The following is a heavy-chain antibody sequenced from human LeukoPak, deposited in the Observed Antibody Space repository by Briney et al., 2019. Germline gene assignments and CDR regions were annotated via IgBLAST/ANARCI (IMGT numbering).Heavy chain of an antibody. CDR3: AKDATASPYFHWFDN. J-gene: IGHJ4*02. Sequence: PGGSLRLSCAASGFTFSSYAMNWVRQAPGKGLEGVAGISSGDRTFHAESVKGGFTVSRDKSKDTLYLQMNSLRAEDTAVYYCAKDATASPYFHWFDNWGQGTQVIVSS. D-gene: IGHD3-9*01. V-gene: IGHV3-23*01. CDR2: ISSGDRT. CDR1: GFTFSSYA.